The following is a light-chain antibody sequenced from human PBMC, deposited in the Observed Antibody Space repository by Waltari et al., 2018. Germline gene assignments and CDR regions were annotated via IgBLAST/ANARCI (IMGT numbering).Light chain of an antibody. CDR2: RKR. Sequence: QSVLTQPPSASGTPGQRVTISCSGSSSNIESNTVNWYHQLPGTAPKLPTYRKRPRPPGVPDRFSASQYGTSASLAISGLQSEDEATYYCAAWDDRMNGRGVFGGGTKVTVL. CDR3: AAWDDRMNGRGV. V-gene: IGLV1-44*01. J-gene: IGLJ3*02. CDR1: SSNIESNT.